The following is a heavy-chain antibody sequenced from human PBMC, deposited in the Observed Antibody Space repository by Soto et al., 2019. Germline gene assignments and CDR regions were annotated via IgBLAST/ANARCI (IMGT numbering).Heavy chain of an antibody. CDR3: ARGYDFWSGYPMDV. D-gene: IGHD3-3*01. CDR2: INSDGSST. Sequence: EVQLVESGGGLVQPGGSLRLSCAASGFTFSSYSMHWVRQAPGKGLVWVSRINSDGSSTSYADSVKGRFTISRDNAKNTLYLQMNSLRAEDTAVYYCARGYDFWSGYPMDVWGKGTTVTVSS. CDR1: GFTFSSYS. V-gene: IGHV3-74*01. J-gene: IGHJ6*03.